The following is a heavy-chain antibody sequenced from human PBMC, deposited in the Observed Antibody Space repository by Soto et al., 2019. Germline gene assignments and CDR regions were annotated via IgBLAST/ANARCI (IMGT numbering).Heavy chain of an antibody. CDR3: TRLPDIVVVPAATQGYNWFDP. D-gene: IGHD2-2*01. CDR2: IRSKANSYAT. V-gene: IGHV3-73*01. CDR1: GFTFSGSA. J-gene: IGHJ5*02. Sequence: GGSLRLSCAASGFTFSGSAMHWVRQASGKGLEWVGRIRSKANSYATAYAASVKGRSTISRDDSKNTAYLQMNSLKTEDTAVYYCTRLPDIVVVPAATQGYNWFDPWGQGTLVTVSS.